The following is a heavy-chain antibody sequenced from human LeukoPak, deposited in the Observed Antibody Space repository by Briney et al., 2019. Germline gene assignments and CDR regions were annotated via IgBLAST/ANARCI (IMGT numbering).Heavy chain of an antibody. CDR2: ISSSSSHI. CDR3: ARLNPPPDYGDYSVSFDY. Sequence: SGGSLRLSCAASGFTFSSYAMSWVRQAPGKGLEWVSSISSSSSHIYYADSVKGRFTISRDNAKNSLYLQMNSLRAEDTAVYYCARLNPPPDYGDYSVSFDYWGQGTLVTVSS. J-gene: IGHJ4*02. V-gene: IGHV3-21*04. CDR1: GFTFSSYA. D-gene: IGHD4-17*01.